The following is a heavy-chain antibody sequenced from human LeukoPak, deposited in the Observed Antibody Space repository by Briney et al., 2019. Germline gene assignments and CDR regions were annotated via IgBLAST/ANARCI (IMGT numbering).Heavy chain of an antibody. Sequence: SGTLSLTCTVSGGSLTNYYWSWIRQPPGEGLEWSGDVYASGATNSNPSLKSRVTISVDTSKNQFSLKLSSVTAADTAVYYCARHGKGVTYFYTFDIWGQGTVVAVSS. CDR3: ARHGKGVTYFYTFDI. V-gene: IGHV4-59*08. CDR2: VYASGAT. J-gene: IGHJ3*02. CDR1: GGSLTNYY. D-gene: IGHD2/OR15-2a*01.